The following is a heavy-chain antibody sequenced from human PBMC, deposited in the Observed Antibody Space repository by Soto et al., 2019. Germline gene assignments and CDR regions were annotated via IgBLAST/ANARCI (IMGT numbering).Heavy chain of an antibody. J-gene: IGHJ6*02. V-gene: IGHV3-30*02. CDR1: GFTFSSYA. D-gene: IGHD5-12*01. Sequence: GWSLRLSCVAFGFTFSSYAMNWVRQAPGKGLEWVAFICYGGRGIYYADSVKGRFSISRDNSKNTLYLQMKSLRAEDTALYYCAKDRGVATKQPNYDCGLDVWGQGT. CDR3: AKDRGVATKQPNYDCGLDV. CDR2: ICYGGRGI.